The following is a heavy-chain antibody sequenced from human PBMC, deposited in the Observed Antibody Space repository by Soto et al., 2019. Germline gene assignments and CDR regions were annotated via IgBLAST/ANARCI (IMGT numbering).Heavy chain of an antibody. CDR1: GFTFSSYA. CDR2: ISGSGGST. J-gene: IGHJ4*02. D-gene: IGHD3-16*01. CDR3: AKVAHSPSGGYGPRMYFDY. V-gene: IGHV3-23*01. Sequence: GGFLRLSCGASGFTFSSYAMSWVRQAPGKGLEWVSAISGSGGSTYYADSVKGRFTISRDNSKNTLYLQMNSLRAEDTAVYYCAKVAHSPSGGYGPRMYFDYWGQGTLVT.